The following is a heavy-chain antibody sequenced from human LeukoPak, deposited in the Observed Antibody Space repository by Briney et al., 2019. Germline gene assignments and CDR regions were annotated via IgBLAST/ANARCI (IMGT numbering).Heavy chain of an antibody. CDR3: AKQLRSGWAPPYYYGMDV. Sequence: PGGSLRLSCAASGFTFSSYAMHWVRQAPGKGLEWVAVISYDGSNKYYADSVKGRFTISRDNSKNTLYLQMNSLRAEDTAVYYCAKQLRSGWAPPYYYGMDVWGQGTTVTVSS. CDR1: GFTFSSYA. D-gene: IGHD6-19*01. CDR2: ISYDGSNK. J-gene: IGHJ6*02. V-gene: IGHV3-30-3*02.